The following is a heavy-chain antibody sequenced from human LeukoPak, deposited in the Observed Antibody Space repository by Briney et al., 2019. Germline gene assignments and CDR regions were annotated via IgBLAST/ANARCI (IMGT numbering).Heavy chain of an antibody. V-gene: IGHV4-59*01. Sequence: SETLSLTCAVYGGSFSGYYWSWIRQPPGKGLDWIGHIYYSGSTNYNPSLKSRVTISLDTSKNQFSLKVISVTAADTAVYYCARVAKHFRGGLSFYYMDVWGKGTTVTISS. D-gene: IGHD3-10*01. CDR1: GGSFSGYY. J-gene: IGHJ6*03. CDR2: IYYSGST. CDR3: ARVAKHFRGGLSFYYMDV.